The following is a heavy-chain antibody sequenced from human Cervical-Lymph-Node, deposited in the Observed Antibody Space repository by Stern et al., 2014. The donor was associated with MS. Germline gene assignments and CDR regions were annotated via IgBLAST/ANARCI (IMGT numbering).Heavy chain of an antibody. CDR1: GFTFDHYG. J-gene: IGHJ4*02. CDR3: AKLYAPMDPDFDS. CDR2: ISFDGSNK. Sequence: QVQLVESGGGVVQPGRSLRLSCTASGFTFDHYGLHWVRQAPGRGLEWVALISFDGSNKYYARSVRGRFTISRDNSKNTLYLQMNNLKPEDTATYYCAKLYAPMDPDFDSWGQGTRVTVSS. D-gene: IGHD2/OR15-2a*01. V-gene: IGHV3-30*18.